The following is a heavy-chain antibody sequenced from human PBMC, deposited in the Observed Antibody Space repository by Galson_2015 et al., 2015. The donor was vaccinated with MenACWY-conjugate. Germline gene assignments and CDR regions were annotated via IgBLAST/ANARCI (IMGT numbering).Heavy chain of an antibody. CDR2: ISSDGITI. V-gene: IGHV3-74*01. Sequence: SLRLSCAASGFTFSNYWMNWVRQAPGKGLEWVSRISSDGITICYADSVKGRFTIPRDNAKNTLYLQMNRLRAEDTAVYYCARGYGGYNPPASSGQSTLVTVSS. CDR1: GFTFSNYW. CDR3: ARGYGGYNPPAS. D-gene: IGHD5-24*01. J-gene: IGHJ5*02.